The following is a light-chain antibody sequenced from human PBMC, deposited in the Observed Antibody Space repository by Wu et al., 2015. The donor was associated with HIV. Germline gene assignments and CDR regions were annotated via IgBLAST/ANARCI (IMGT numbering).Light chain of an antibody. CDR1: QNIYRY. J-gene: IGKJ1*01. CDR2: ASS. V-gene: IGKV1-39*01. Sequence: DIQMTQSPSSLSASVGARVTITCRASQNIYRYLNWYQQKLGQVPKVLISASSNLQSGVPSRFSGIGSGTDFTLTISNLQLEDFATYYCQQSYSTLWTFGQGTKVEV. CDR3: QQSYSTLWT.